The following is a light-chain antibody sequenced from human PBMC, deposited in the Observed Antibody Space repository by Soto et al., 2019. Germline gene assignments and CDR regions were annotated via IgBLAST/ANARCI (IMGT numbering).Light chain of an antibody. V-gene: IGKV3-15*01. CDR2: GAS. CDR3: QQYNNWPYT. Sequence: EIVMTQSPDTLSVSAGVSAILSCRGRQSISNNLAWYQQKPGQAPRLLLYGASTRTTGIPARFSGSGSGTEFTLTISSLQSEDFAVYYCQQYNNWPYTFAQGTKLEI. CDR1: QSISNN. J-gene: IGKJ2*01.